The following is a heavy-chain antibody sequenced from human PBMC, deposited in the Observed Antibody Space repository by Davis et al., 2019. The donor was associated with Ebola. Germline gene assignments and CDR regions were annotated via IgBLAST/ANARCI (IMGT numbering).Heavy chain of an antibody. D-gene: IGHD6-19*01. J-gene: IGHJ5*02. V-gene: IGHV3-23*01. CDR1: GFTFSSYS. CDR3: AKDALAVAGWFDP. CDR2: ISGSGGST. Sequence: GESLKISCAASGFTFSSYSMNWVRQAPGKGLEWVSTISGSGGSTYYADSVKGRFTISRDNSMNTLFLQMNSLRAEDTAVYYCAKDALAVAGWFDPWGQGTLVTVSS.